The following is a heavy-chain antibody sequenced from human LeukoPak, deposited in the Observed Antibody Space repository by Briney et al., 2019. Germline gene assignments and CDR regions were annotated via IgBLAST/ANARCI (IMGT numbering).Heavy chain of an antibody. CDR3: ARGPSITMVRGGQWYYYMDV. Sequence: ASVKVSCKASGYTFTSYYIHWVRQAPGEGLEWMGLINPSGGSTNYAQKFQGRVTMTRDTSTSTVYMELSSLRSEDTAVYYCARGPSITMVRGGQWYYYMDVWGKGTTVTISS. CDR2: INPSGGST. J-gene: IGHJ6*03. CDR1: GYTFTSYY. V-gene: IGHV1-46*01. D-gene: IGHD3-10*01.